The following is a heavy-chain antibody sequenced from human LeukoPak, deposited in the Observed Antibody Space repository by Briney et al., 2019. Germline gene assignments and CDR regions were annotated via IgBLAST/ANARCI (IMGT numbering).Heavy chain of an antibody. J-gene: IGHJ4*02. CDR1: GFTFSNYA. CDR2: TIGSGVNT. Sequence: PGGSLRLSCAASGFTFSNYAMSWVRQAPGKGLEWVAATIGSGVNTFHASSVRGRFTVSRDDSKNTLYLQMNSLTAEDTAIYYCAKAPIRQCIRTSCYHFDYWGQGALVTVSS. V-gene: IGHV3-23*01. CDR3: AKAPIRQCIRTSCYHFDY. D-gene: IGHD2-2*01.